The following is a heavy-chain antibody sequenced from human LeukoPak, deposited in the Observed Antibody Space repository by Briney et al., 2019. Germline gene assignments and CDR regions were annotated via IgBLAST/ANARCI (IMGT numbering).Heavy chain of an antibody. CDR1: GGTFSSYA. CDR3: ARGGSSTSARPYYFDY. D-gene: IGHD2-2*01. Sequence: ASVKVSCKASGGTFSSYAISWVRQAPGQGLGWMGGIIPIFGTANYAQKFQGRVTITADESTSTAYMELSSLRSEDTAVYYCARGGSSTSARPYYFDYWGQGTLVTVSS. J-gene: IGHJ4*02. CDR2: IIPIFGTA. V-gene: IGHV1-69*13.